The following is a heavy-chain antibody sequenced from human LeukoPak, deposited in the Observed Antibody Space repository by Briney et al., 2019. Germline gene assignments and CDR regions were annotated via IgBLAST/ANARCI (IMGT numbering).Heavy chain of an antibody. Sequence: GGSLRLSCAAPGFTFSSYSMNWVRQAPWKGLEWVSSISSSSSYIYYADSVKGRFTISRDNAKNSLYLQMNSLRAEDTAVYYCASFSFSSVTTAGDYWGQGTLVTVSS. V-gene: IGHV3-21*01. D-gene: IGHD4-17*01. J-gene: IGHJ4*02. CDR2: ISSSSSYI. CDR3: ASFSFSSVTTAGDY. CDR1: GFTFSSYS.